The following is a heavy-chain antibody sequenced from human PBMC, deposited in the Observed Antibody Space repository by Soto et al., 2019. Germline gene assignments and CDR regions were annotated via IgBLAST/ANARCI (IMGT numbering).Heavy chain of an antibody. CDR2: ISYDGSNK. J-gene: IGHJ4*02. CDR3: ARDWDSSSWYYFDY. CDR1: GFTFSSYA. V-gene: IGHV3-30-3*01. D-gene: IGHD6-13*01. Sequence: PGGSLRLSCAASGFTFSSYAMHWVRQAPGKGLEWVAVISYDGSNKYYADSVKGRFTISRDNSKNTLYLQMNSLRAEGTAVYYCARDWDSSSWYYFDYWGQGTLVTVSS.